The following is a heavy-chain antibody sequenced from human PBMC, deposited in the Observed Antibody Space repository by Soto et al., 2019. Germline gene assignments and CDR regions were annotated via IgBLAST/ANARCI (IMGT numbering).Heavy chain of an antibody. Sequence: SVKVSCKASGGTFSSYAISWVRQAPGQGLEWMGGIIPIFGTANYAQKFQGRVTITADESTSTAYMELSSLRSEDTAVYYCAREGRVGYYYGSGSYSNWCDPWGQGTLVTVSS. J-gene: IGHJ5*02. CDR2: IIPIFGTA. CDR1: GGTFSSYA. D-gene: IGHD3-10*01. V-gene: IGHV1-69*13. CDR3: AREGRVGYYYGSGSYSNWCDP.